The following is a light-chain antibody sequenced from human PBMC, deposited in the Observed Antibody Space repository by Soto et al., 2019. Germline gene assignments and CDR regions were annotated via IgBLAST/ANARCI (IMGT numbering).Light chain of an antibody. CDR2: GAF. Sequence: EIVMTQSPATLSVSPGERATLSCRASQSVNSNLAWYQQKPGQAPRILIYGAFTRATGIPARFSGSGSGTEFTLTISSLQSEDCAVYDCQQYNNWPPWTFGQGTKVDSK. J-gene: IGKJ1*01. CDR3: QQYNNWPPWT. CDR1: QSVNSN. V-gene: IGKV3-15*01.